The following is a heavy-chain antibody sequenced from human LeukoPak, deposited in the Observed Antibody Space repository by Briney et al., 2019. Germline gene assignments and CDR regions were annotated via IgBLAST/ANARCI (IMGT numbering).Heavy chain of an antibody. Sequence: PSETLSLTCTVSGGSISSSSYYWGWIRQPPGKGLEWIGSIYYSGSTYYNPSLKSRVTISVDTSKNQFSLKLSSVTAADTAVYYCARDGYGSGSYYNNWFYPWGQGTLVTVSS. CDR1: GGSISSSSYY. V-gene: IGHV4-39*07. CDR2: IYYSGST. CDR3: ARDGYGSGSYYNNWFYP. D-gene: IGHD3-10*01. J-gene: IGHJ5*02.